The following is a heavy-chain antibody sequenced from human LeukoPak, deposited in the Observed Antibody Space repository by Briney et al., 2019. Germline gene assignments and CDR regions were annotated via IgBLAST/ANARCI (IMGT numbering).Heavy chain of an antibody. CDR3: ARVGLDNTGWHISWFDP. CDR2: ISSDGSRK. J-gene: IGHJ5*02. CDR1: RFSFSDYD. D-gene: IGHD6-19*01. V-gene: IGHV3-30*03. Sequence: GGSLRHSCRASRFSFSDYDMHWVRQAPGKGLEWVAVISSDGSRKHYGDSVKGRFTISRDNAQNSLFLQMNSLRAEDTAIYYCARVGLDNTGWHISWFDPWGQGTLVTVSS.